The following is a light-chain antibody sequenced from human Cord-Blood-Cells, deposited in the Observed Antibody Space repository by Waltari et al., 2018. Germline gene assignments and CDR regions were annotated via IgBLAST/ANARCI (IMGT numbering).Light chain of an antibody. Sequence: QSALTQPASVSGSPGQSITISCTGPSRHVGAYQYSSWYQKHPGKAPKLMIYDVSNRPSGVPNRFSGSKSGNTASLTISGLQAEDEADYYCSSYTSSSTWVFGGGTKLTVL. J-gene: IGLJ3*02. CDR1: SRHVGAYQY. V-gene: IGLV2-14*03. CDR3: SSYTSSSTWV. CDR2: DVS.